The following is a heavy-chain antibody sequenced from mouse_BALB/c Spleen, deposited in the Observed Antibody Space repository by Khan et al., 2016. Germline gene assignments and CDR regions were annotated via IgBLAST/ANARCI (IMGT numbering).Heavy chain of an antibody. Sequence: VRLQQSGAEFVKPGASVKLSCTASGFNIEDTYMHWVKQRPEQGLEWIGRIDPANGNTKYDPRFQGKATITADTSSNTAYLQFSSLTSEDTAVYYCLYGNYLDYWGQGTTLTVSS. D-gene: IGHD2-1*01. CDR2: IDPANGNT. CDR1: GFNIEDTY. J-gene: IGHJ2*01. V-gene: IGHV14-3*02. CDR3: LYGNYLDY.